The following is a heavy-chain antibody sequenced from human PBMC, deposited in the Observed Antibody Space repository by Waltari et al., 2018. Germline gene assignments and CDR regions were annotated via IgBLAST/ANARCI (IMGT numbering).Heavy chain of an antibody. V-gene: IGHV3-23*04. D-gene: IGHD1-26*01. J-gene: IGHJ4*02. CDR2: SSGTGGSS. CDR3: ATRGTYYKFDY. CDR1: GFTFSSYA. Sequence: EVQLVESGGDLVQPGGSLRLSCAASGFTFSSYAMSWVRHAPGKGLVWVSASSGTGGSSYYADSEKGLFTISIDNSKNTLYLQMNSLRAEDAAVYYCATRGTYYKFDYWGQGSLVTVSS.